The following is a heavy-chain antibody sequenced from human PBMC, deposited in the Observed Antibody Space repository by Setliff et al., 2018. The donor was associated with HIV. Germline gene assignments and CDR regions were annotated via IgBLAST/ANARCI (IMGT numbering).Heavy chain of an antibody. CDR2: IHTSGTT. J-gene: IGHJ6*03. D-gene: IGHD2-15*01. CDR1: GDSTSNDY. CDR3: ARQYYRSGGYYSGWKYYYMDV. V-gene: IGHV4-59*08. Sequence: SETLSLTCTVSGDSTSNDYWTWVRQPPGKGLEWSGNIHTSGTTKYNPSLNSRVTISVDMSKSQFSLRLSSVTAADTAMYYCARQYYRSGGYYSGWKYYYMDVWGKGTTVTVS.